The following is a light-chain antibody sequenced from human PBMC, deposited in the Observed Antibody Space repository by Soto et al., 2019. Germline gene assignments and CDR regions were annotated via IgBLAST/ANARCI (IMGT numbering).Light chain of an antibody. J-gene: IGKJ5*01. CDR1: QTISTY. V-gene: IGKV1-39*01. CDR3: QLYGTSPP. Sequence: DIQMTQSPSSLSASVGERLTTACRASQTISTYLNWYRQKVGKAPELLIYAASSLQSGAPSRFSGSGSGTEFTLTINRLEPEDFAVYYCQLYGTSPPFGQGTRLEIK. CDR2: AAS.